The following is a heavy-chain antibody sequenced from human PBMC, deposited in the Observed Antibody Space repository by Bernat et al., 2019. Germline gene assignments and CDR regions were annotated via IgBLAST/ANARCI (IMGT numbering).Heavy chain of an antibody. Sequence: EVQLVESGGGLVQPGGSLRLSCAASGITVSSNCMSWVRQAPGKGLVWVSRINSDGTTTTYADSVNGRFTISRDNAKNTLYLQMNSLRAEDTAVYYCARIGNDCTSSSCYRFGVDYWGQGTLVTVSS. D-gene: IGHD2-2*02. J-gene: IGHJ4*02. CDR3: ARIGNDCTSSSCYRFGVDY. V-gene: IGHV3-74*02. CDR1: GITVSSNC. CDR2: INSDGTTT.